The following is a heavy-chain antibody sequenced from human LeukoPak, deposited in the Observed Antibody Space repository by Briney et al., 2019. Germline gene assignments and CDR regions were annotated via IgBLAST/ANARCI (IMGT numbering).Heavy chain of an antibody. Sequence: SETLSLTCTVSGGSISSYYWSWIRQPAGKGLEWIGRIYTTGSTNYNPSLKSRVTMSVDTSKNQFSLKLSSVTAADTAVYYCARDRYYYDSSGYYIFDYWGQGTLVTVSS. D-gene: IGHD3-22*01. V-gene: IGHV4-4*07. J-gene: IGHJ4*02. CDR1: GGSISSYY. CDR2: IYTTGST. CDR3: ARDRYYYDSSGYYIFDY.